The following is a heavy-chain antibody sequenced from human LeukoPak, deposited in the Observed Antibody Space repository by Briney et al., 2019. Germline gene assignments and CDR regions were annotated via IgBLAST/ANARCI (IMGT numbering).Heavy chain of an antibody. Sequence: PGGSLRLSCKTSGFTFAYAYLNWVRQAPGKGLEWVGRIKDKTDGWAADYAAPVKGRFTISRDDSTGTLYLQMNSLSTADTAVYYCCTEGVPGINWGQGTMVTVSS. V-gene: IGHV3-15*01. J-gene: IGHJ3*01. CDR2: IKDKTDGWAA. CDR3: CTEGVPGIN. CDR1: GFTFAYAY.